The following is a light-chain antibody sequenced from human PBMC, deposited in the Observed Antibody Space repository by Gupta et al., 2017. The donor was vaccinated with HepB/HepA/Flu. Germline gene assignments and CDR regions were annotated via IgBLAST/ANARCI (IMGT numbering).Light chain of an antibody. CDR3: QQADTLLT. J-gene: IGKJ4*01. V-gene: IGKV1-33*01. Sequence: DIQMTQSPSSLSASVGDRVTITCQASQDISNYLNWYQHKPGKAPKLLIYDASNLETGVPSRFSGSGSGTDFTFTSSSRQHEDIANYYWQQADTLLTFGGGTKVEIK. CDR1: QDISNY. CDR2: DAS.